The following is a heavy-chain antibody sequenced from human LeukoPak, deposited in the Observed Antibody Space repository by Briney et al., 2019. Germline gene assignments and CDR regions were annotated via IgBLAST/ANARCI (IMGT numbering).Heavy chain of an antibody. CDR2: IYHSGTT. CDR1: SGSITSYY. Sequence: PSETLSLTCSVSSGSITSYYWSWLRQPPGKGLEWIGSIYHSGTTYYNPSLKSRVTISVDTSKNQFSLKLTSVTAADTAVYYCARGYSSSWYFNWFDPWGQGTLVTVSS. D-gene: IGHD6-13*01. J-gene: IGHJ5*02. V-gene: IGHV4-59*08. CDR3: ARGYSSSWYFNWFDP.